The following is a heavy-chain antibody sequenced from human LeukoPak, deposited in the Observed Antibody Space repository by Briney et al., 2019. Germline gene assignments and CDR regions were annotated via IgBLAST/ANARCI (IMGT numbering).Heavy chain of an antibody. CDR3: ARDKFNCGGDCYSKEPDNWFDP. V-gene: IGHV1-69*13. D-gene: IGHD2-21*02. Sequence: SVKVSCKASGGTFSSYAISWVRQAPGQGLEWMGGIIPIFGTANYAQKFQGRVTITADESTSTAYMELSSLRSEDTAVYYCARDKFNCGGDCYSKEPDNWFDPWGQGTLVTISS. CDR1: GGTFSSYA. J-gene: IGHJ5*02. CDR2: IIPIFGTA.